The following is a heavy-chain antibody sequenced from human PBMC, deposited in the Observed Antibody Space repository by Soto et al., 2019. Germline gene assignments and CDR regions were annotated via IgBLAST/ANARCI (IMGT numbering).Heavy chain of an antibody. D-gene: IGHD2-15*01. CDR2: IKSKTDGGTT. Sequence: GGSLRLSCAASGFTFTNAWMNWVRQAPGKGLEWVGRIKSKTDGGTTDYAAPVKGRFTISRDDSKNTLYLQVNSLKTEDTAVYYCTTVGSGYCRDGSCDFWGQGTLVTVSS. CDR1: GFTFTNAW. CDR3: TTVGSGYCRDGSCDF. V-gene: IGHV3-15*07. J-gene: IGHJ4*02.